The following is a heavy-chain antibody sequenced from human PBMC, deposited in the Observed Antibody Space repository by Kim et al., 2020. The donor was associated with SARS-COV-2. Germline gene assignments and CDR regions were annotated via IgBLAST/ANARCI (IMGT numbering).Heavy chain of an antibody. CDR2: ISSSSSYI. CDR1: GFTFSSYS. Sequence: GGSLRLSCAASGFTFSSYSMNWVRQAPGKGLEWVSSISSSSSYIYYADSVKGRFTISRDNAKNSLYLQMNSLRAEDTAVYYCARIWLAGGAFDIWGQGTMVTVSS. V-gene: IGHV3-21*01. J-gene: IGHJ3*02. D-gene: IGHD6-19*01. CDR3: ARIWLAGGAFDI.